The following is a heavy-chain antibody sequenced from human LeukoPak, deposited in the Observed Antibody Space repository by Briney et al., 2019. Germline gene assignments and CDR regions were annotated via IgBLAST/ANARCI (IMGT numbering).Heavy chain of an antibody. CDR2: IIPIFGIA. Sequence: EASVKVSCKASGGTLSSYAISWVRQAPGQGLEWMGRIIPIFGIANYAQKFQGRVTITADKSTSTAYMELSSLRSEDTAVYYCAREALYCSSTSCYTVIEGYYFDYWGQGTLVTVSS. D-gene: IGHD2-2*02. J-gene: IGHJ4*02. CDR3: AREALYCSSTSCYTVIEGYYFDY. V-gene: IGHV1-69*04. CDR1: GGTLSSYA.